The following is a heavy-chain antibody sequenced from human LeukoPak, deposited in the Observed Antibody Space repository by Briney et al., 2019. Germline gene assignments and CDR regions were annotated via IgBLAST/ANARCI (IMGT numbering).Heavy chain of an antibody. V-gene: IGHV3-7*03. CDR3: AKDWDSSGWYGNGFFDY. Sequence: AGGSLRLSCAASGFTFSSYAMHWVRQAPGKGPEWMGNIKEDGSETYYVDSVKGRFTISRDNAQNSLYLHMHSLRVEDTAVYYCAKDWDSSGWYGNGFFDYWGQGTLVTVSS. D-gene: IGHD6-19*01. CDR2: IKEDGSET. J-gene: IGHJ4*02. CDR1: GFTFSSYA.